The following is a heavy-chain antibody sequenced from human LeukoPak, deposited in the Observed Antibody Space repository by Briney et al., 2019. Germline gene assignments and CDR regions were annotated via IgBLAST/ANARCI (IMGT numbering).Heavy chain of an antibody. CDR2: IYYSGST. J-gene: IGHJ4*02. D-gene: IGHD6-13*01. CDR3: ARHFQKVSYSRFDY. Sequence: SETLSLTCTVSGGSISSSSYYWGWIRQPPGKGLEWIGRIYYSGSTYYNPSLKSRVTISVDTSKNQFSLKLSSVTAADTAVYYCARHFQKVSYSRFDYWGQGTLVTVSS. V-gene: IGHV4-39*01. CDR1: GGSISSSSYY.